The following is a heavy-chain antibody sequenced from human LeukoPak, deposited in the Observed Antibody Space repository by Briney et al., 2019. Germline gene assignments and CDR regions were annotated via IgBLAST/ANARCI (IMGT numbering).Heavy chain of an antibody. D-gene: IGHD6-13*01. Sequence: GASVKVSCKASGYTFTSYYMHWVRQAPGQGLEWMGIINPSGGSTSYAQKFQGRVTMTRDMSTSTVHMELSSLRSEDTAVYYCAGAAAGTGWFDPWGQGTLVTVSS. CDR3: AGAAAGTGWFDP. V-gene: IGHV1-46*01. CDR1: GYTFTSYY. CDR2: INPSGGST. J-gene: IGHJ5*02.